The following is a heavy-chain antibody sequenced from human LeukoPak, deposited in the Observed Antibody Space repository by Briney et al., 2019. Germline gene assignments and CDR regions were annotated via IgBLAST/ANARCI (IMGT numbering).Heavy chain of an antibody. Sequence: RTGGSLRLSCAASGFTFSSYSMNWVRQAPGKGLEWVSYISSSSSTIYYADSVKGRFTISRDNAKNSLYLQMNSLRAEDTAVYSCAGGYSSSWYYYYYYGMDVWGQGTTVTVSS. D-gene: IGHD6-13*01. CDR1: GFTFSSYS. CDR2: ISSSSSTI. CDR3: AGGYSSSWYYYYYYGMDV. V-gene: IGHV3-48*01. J-gene: IGHJ6*02.